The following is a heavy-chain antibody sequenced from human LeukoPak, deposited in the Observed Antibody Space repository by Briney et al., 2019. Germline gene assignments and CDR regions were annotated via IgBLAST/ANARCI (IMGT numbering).Heavy chain of an antibody. V-gene: IGHV3-30-3*01. CDR1: GFTFSSYA. D-gene: IGHD2-2*01. J-gene: IGHJ5*02. Sequence: GGSLRLSCAASGFTFSSYAMHWVRQAPGKGLEWVAVISYDGSNKYYADSVKGRFTISRGNSKNTLYLQMNSLRAEDTAVYYCARGGRYCSSTSCHSNWFDPWGQGTLVTVSS. CDR3: ARGGRYCSSTSCHSNWFDP. CDR2: ISYDGSNK.